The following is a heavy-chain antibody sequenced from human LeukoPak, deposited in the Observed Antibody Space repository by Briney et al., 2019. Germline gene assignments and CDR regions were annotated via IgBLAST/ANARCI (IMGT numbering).Heavy chain of an antibody. J-gene: IGHJ5*02. CDR2: IYYSGST. D-gene: IGHD1-26*01. CDR3: ARDKMGATGNWFDP. CDR1: GGSISSSSYY. V-gene: IGHV4-39*07. Sequence: SETLSLTCTVSGGSISSSSYYWGWIRQPPGKGLEWIGSIYYSGSTYYNPSLKSRVTISVDTSKNQFSLKLSSVTAADTAVYYCARDKMGATGNWFDPWGQGTLVTVSS.